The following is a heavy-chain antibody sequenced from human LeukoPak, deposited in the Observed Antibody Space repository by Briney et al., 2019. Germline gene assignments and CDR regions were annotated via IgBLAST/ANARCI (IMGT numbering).Heavy chain of an antibody. J-gene: IGHJ4*02. CDR2: INPNSGGT. D-gene: IGHD3-3*01. CDR3: GRAKYEFWSGTPDCDLDY. V-gene: IGHV1-2*06. CDR1: GYTFTGYY. Sequence: ASVKVSCKASGYTFTGYYMHWVRQAPGQGLEWMGRINPNSGGTNYAHKFQGRVTMTRDTSIDTVYMELSSLRSDDTAVYYCGRAKYEFWSGTPDCDLDYWGQGTLVTVSS.